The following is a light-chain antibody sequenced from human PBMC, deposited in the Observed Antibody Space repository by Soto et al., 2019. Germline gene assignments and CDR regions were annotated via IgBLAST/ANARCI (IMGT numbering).Light chain of an antibody. CDR3: QQANTFPYT. CDR2: AAS. J-gene: IGKJ2*01. V-gene: IGKV1-12*01. CDR1: QAISIW. Sequence: DIQMTQSPSSVSASVGERVTITCRASQAISIWLAWYQQRPGKAPQLLISAASNLHNGVPSRFSGSGSGTDFTLTISSLQPEDFATYYCQQANTFPYTFGQGTKL.